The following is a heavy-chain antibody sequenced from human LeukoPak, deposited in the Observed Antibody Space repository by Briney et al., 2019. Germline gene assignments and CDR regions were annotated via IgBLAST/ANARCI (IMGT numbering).Heavy chain of an antibody. D-gene: IGHD1-1*01. V-gene: IGHV1-2*02. Sequence: GASVKVSCKASGYTFTDYYIHWVRQAPGQGLEWMGWINSNRGGTNYAQKFQGRVTMTRDTSITTAFMELSSLRSDDTAVYFCARDPGDDAFDIWGQGTMVIVSS. CDR2: INSNRGGT. CDR3: ARDPGDDAFDI. CDR1: GYTFTDYY. J-gene: IGHJ3*02.